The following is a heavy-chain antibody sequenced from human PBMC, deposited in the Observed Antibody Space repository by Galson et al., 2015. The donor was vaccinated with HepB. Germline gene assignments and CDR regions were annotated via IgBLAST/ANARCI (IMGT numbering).Heavy chain of an antibody. J-gene: IGHJ5*02. CDR2: IYWNDDK. CDR3: ARRPIVLVVSTSHNWFDP. CDR1: GFSLSTDGVG. D-gene: IGHD2-8*02. Sequence: PALVKPTQTLTLTCAFSGFSLSTDGVGVGWIRQPPGKALEWLALIYWNDDKRYNPSLKSRLTITKDTSKNQVVLTMTNMDPVDTATYYRARRPIVLVVSTSHNWFDPWGQGTLVTVSS. V-gene: IGHV2-5*01.